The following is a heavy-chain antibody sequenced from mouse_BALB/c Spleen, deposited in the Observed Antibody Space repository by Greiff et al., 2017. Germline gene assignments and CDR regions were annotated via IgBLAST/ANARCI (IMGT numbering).Heavy chain of an antibody. CDR3: ASIYYDYDEAY. CDR1: GFNIKDTY. CDR2: IDPANGNT. D-gene: IGHD2-4*01. V-gene: IGHV14-3*02. J-gene: IGHJ3*01. Sequence: EVKLMESGAELVKPGASVKLSCTASGFNIKDTYMHWVKQRPEQGLEWIGRIDPANGNTKYDPKFQGKATITADTSSNTAYLQLSSLTSEDTAVYYCASIYYDYDEAYWGQGTLVTVSA.